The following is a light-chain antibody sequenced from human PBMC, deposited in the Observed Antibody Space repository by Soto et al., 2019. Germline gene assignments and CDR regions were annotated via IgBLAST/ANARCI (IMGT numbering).Light chain of an antibody. CDR1: QSVSSN. CDR2: GAS. V-gene: IGKV3-15*01. CDR3: QQYNNWPLP. Sequence: EIVMTQSPATLSVSPGERATLSSRASQSVSSNLAWYQQKPGQAPRLLIYGASTRATGIPARFSGSGSGTEFTLTISSLQSEDFAVYYCQQYNNWPLPFGQGTKVEIK. J-gene: IGKJ1*01.